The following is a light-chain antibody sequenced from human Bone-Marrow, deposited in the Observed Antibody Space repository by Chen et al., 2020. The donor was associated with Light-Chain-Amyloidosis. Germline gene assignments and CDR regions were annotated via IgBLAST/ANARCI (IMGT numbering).Light chain of an antibody. J-gene: IGLJ3*02. Sequence: QPALTQPRPVSGSPVQSVAISCTGTSSDVGGYDYVSWYQQHPGKAPKFMIYDVSKRPSGVPDRFSGSKSGNTASLTISGLQAEDEADYYCCSYAGSYTWVFGGGTKLTVL. CDR3: CSYAGSYTWV. CDR2: DVS. V-gene: IGLV2-11*01. CDR1: SSDVGGYDY.